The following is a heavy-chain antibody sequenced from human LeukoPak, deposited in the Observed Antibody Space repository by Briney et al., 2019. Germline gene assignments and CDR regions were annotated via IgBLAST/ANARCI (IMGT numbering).Heavy chain of an antibody. D-gene: IGHD3-10*01. CDR2: ITSSSTI. CDR3: ARDALGGFDY. Sequence: GGSLRLSCAASGFTFSSYGMNWVRQAPGKGLEWLSHITSSSTIYYADSVKGRFTISRDNAKNSLYLQMNSLRDEDTALYYCARDALGGFDYWGQGTLVTVSS. CDR1: GFTFSSYG. V-gene: IGHV3-48*02. J-gene: IGHJ4*02.